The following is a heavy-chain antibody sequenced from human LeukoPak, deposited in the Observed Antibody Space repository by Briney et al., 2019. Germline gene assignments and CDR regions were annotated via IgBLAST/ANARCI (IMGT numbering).Heavy chain of an antibody. J-gene: IGHJ4*02. Sequence: PSETLSLTCAVFGGSISSSDWWSWVRQPPGKGLEWIGEIYHSGSTNYNPSLKSRVTISVDKSKNQFSLNLSSVTAADTAVYYCARDRRYFDSSAYIRGFDYWGQGTLVTVSS. CDR1: GGSISSSDW. V-gene: IGHV4-4*02. CDR3: ARDRRYFDSSAYIRGFDY. D-gene: IGHD3-22*01. CDR2: IYHSGST.